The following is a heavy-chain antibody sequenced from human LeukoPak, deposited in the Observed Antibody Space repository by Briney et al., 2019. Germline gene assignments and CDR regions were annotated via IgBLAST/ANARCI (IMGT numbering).Heavy chain of an antibody. CDR1: GFTFSSYA. CDR3: AKDLNPYSGSYYYFDY. CDR2: ISYDGSNK. V-gene: IGHV3-30*04. Sequence: GGSLRLSCAASGFTFSSYAMHWVRQAPGKGLEWVAVISYDGSNKYYADSVKGRFTISRDNSKNTLYLQMNSLRAEDTAVYYCAKDLNPYSGSYYYFDYWGQGTLVTVSS. D-gene: IGHD1-26*01. J-gene: IGHJ4*02.